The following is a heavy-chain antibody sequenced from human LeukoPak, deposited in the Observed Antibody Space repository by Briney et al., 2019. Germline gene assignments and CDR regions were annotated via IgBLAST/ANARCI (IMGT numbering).Heavy chain of an antibody. V-gene: IGHV4-4*07. Sequence: PSETLSLTCTVSGGSISSYYWSWIRQPAGKGLEWIGRIYTSGSTNHNPSLKSRVTMSVDTSKNQFSLKLSSVTAADTAVYYCARGVWGCSSTSCYDGYYYYYYMDVWGKGTTVTVSS. CDR1: GGSISSYY. D-gene: IGHD2-2*01. CDR3: ARGVWGCSSTSCYDGYYYYYYMDV. CDR2: IYTSGST. J-gene: IGHJ6*03.